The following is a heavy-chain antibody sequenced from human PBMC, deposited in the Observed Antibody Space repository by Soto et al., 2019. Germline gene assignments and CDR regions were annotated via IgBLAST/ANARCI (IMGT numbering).Heavy chain of an antibody. V-gene: IGHV3-48*01. CDR3: ARERGYSGYDSGWFDP. Sequence: EVQLVESGGGLVQPGGSLRLSCAASGFTFISYSMNWVRQAPGKGLEWVSYISSSSSTIYYADSVKGRFTISRDNAKNSLYLQMNSLRAEDTAVYYCARERGYSGYDSGWFDPWGQGTLVTVSS. J-gene: IGHJ5*02. CDR2: ISSSSSTI. D-gene: IGHD5-12*01. CDR1: GFTFISYS.